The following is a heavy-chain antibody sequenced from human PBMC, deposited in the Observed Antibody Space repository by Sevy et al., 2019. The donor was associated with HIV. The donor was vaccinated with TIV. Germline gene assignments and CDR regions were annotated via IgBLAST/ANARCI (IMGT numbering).Heavy chain of an antibody. CDR2: ISAYNGNT. D-gene: IGHD3-9*01. CDR1: GYTFTSYD. V-gene: IGHV1-18*01. CDR3: ARYRGPTYDILTCYLVPTYMDV. J-gene: IGHJ6*03. Sequence: ASVKVSCKASGYTFTSYDISWVRQAPGQGLEWMGWISAYNGNTNYAQKVQGRVIMTTDTSTSTAYMEMRSLRYDDTAVYYCARYRGPTYDILTCYLVPTYMDVWDKGTTVTVSS.